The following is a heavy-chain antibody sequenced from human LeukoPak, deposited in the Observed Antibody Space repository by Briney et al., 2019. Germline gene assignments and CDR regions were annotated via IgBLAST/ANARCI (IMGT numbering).Heavy chain of an antibody. Sequence: PGGSLRLSCAASGFTFSSYAVHWVRQAPGKGLEWVAVISYDGSNKYYADSVKGRFTISRDNSKNTLYLQMNSLRAEDTAVYYCAKGVLRYFDWLLALSDYWGQGTLVTVSS. D-gene: IGHD3-9*01. CDR3: AKGVLRYFDWLLALSDY. J-gene: IGHJ4*02. CDR2: ISYDGSNK. CDR1: GFTFSSYA. V-gene: IGHV3-30-3*01.